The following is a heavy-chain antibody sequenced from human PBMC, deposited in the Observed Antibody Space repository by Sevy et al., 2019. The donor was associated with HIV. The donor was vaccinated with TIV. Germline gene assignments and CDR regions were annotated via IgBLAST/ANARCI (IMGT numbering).Heavy chain of an antibody. Sequence: GGSLRLSCAASGFTFSNAWMSWVRQAPGKGLEWVGRIKSKTDGGTTDYEAPVKGRFTITREDSKNTLYLQMNSLKTAETAVYYCTTDGSGTPSTTGDYYYYYGMDVWGQGTTVTVSS. J-gene: IGHJ6*02. D-gene: IGHD3-10*01. CDR2: IKSKTDGGTT. CDR1: GFTFSNAW. CDR3: TTDGSGTPSTTGDYYYYYGMDV. V-gene: IGHV3-15*01.